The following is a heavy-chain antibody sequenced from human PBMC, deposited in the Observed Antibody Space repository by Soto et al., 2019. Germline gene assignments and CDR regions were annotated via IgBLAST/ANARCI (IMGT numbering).Heavy chain of an antibody. V-gene: IGHV1-69*02. Sequence: QVQLVQSGAEVKKPGSSVKVSCKASGGTFSSYTISWVRQAPGQGLEWMGRIIPILGIANYAQKFQGRVTXTXDTXARTAYMELSSLRSEDTAVYYCARGRDGYNEEFDYWGQGTLVTVSS. J-gene: IGHJ4*02. D-gene: IGHD5-12*01. CDR2: IIPILGIA. CDR1: GGTFSSYT. CDR3: ARGRDGYNEEFDY.